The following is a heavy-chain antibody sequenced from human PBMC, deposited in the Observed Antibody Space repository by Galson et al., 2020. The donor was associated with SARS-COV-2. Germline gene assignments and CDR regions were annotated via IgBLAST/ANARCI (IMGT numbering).Heavy chain of an antibody. Sequence: GGSLRLSCAASGFTFSSYAMHWVRQAPGKGLEWVAVISYDGSNKYYADSVKGRFTISRDNSKNTLYLQMNSLRAEDTAVYYCARDDSGYDFWGQFDYWCQGTLVTVSS. CDR1: GFTFSSYA. J-gene: IGHJ4*02. V-gene: IGHV3-30*04. CDR3: ARDDSGYDFWGQFDY. CDR2: ISYDGSNK. D-gene: IGHD5-12*01.